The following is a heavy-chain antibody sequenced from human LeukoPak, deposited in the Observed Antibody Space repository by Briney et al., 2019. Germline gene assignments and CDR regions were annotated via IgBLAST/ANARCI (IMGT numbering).Heavy chain of an antibody. J-gene: IGHJ4*02. D-gene: IGHD3-16*02. CDR1: GFTFISYW. CDR2: INSDGSTT. V-gene: IGHV3-74*01. Sequence: GSLRLSCAASGFTFISYWVHWVRQAPGKGLVWVSRINSDGSTTSYAASVKGRFTISRDNAKNSLYLQMNSLRDEDTAVYYCARDYRYYFDYWGQGTLVTVSS. CDR3: ARDYRYYFDY.